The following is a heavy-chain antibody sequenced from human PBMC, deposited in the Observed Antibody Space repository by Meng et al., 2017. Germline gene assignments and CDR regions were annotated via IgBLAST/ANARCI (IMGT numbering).Heavy chain of an antibody. Sequence: GESLKISCAASGFTFSSYWVSWVRQAPGKGLEWVANIKQDGSEKYYVDSVKGRFTISRDNAKNSLYLQMNSLRAEDTAVYYCARVGKELVWSNYRYYYGMDVWGQGTTVTVSS. D-gene: IGHD4-11*01. CDR2: IKQDGSEK. V-gene: IGHV3-7*01. CDR1: GFTFSSYW. CDR3: ARVGKELVWSNYRYYYGMDV. J-gene: IGHJ6*02.